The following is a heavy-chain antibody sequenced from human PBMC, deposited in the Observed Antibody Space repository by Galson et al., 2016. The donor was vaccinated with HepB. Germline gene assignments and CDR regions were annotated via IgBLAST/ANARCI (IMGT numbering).Heavy chain of an antibody. J-gene: IGHJ4*02. CDR1: GDSVSSYSGA. V-gene: IGHV6-1*01. D-gene: IGHD3-10*01. CDR3: ARDRGSGRHFFDS. Sequence: CAISGDSVSSYSGAWDWIRQSPSRGLEWLGRTYYRSKWYNDYAGSVKGRITIEADTSKNLFSLQLTSVTVADTAVYDCARDRGSGRHFFDSWGQGTLVSVSS. CDR2: TYYRSKWYN.